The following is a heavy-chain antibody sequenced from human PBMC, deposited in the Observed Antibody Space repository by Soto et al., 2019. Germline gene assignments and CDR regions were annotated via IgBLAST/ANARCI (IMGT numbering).Heavy chain of an antibody. CDR3: AKDQEGYCSGGSCYFYGMDV. CDR1: GFTFSTYT. V-gene: IGHV3-23*01. D-gene: IGHD2-15*01. CDR2: ISGGGNSQ. J-gene: IGHJ6*02. Sequence: GGSLRLSCAASGFTFSTYTMSWVRQAPGKGLEWVSAISGGGNSQSYADPVKGRFTISRDNPKNTLYLQMNSLRAEDTAVYYCAKDQEGYCSGGSCYFYGMDVWGQGTTVTVSS.